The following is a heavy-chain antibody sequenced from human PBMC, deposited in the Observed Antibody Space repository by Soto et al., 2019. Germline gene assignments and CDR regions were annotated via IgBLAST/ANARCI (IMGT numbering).Heavy chain of an antibody. J-gene: IGHJ6*04. Sequence: ASVKVSCKASGYTFTSYAMHWVRQAPGQMLEWMGWINAGNGNTKYSQKFQGRATITRDTSASTAYMGLSSLRSEDTAVYYCARGGVGANVSPGSYSYYGMDVWGKGNTVIVSS. V-gene: IGHV1-3*01. CDR2: INAGNGNT. CDR1: GYTFTSYA. CDR3: ARGGVGANVSPGSYSYYGMDV. D-gene: IGHD1-26*01.